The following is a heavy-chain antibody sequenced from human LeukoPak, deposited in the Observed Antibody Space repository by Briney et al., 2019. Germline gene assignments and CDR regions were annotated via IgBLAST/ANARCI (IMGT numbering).Heavy chain of an antibody. V-gene: IGHV3-7*01. CDR1: GFTFSSYW. Sequence: GGSLRLSCAASGFTFSSYWMSWVRQAPGQGLEWVANIKQDGSEKYYVDSVKGRFTISRDNAKNSLYLQMNSLRAEDTAVYYCARITYYYDSSGYYLTVHYFDYWGQGTLVTVSS. CDR2: IKQDGSEK. CDR3: ARITYYYDSSGYYLTVHYFDY. D-gene: IGHD3-22*01. J-gene: IGHJ4*02.